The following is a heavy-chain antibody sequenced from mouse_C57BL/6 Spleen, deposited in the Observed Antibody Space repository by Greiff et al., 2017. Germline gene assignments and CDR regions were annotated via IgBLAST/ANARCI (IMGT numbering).Heavy chain of an antibody. CDR2: IDPSDSYT. D-gene: IGHD2-1*01. J-gene: IGHJ4*01. CDR3: ARGYDGNYVYAMDY. CDR1: GYTFTSYW. V-gene: IGHV1-69*01. Sequence: QVQLQQPGAELVMPGASVKLSCKASGYTFTSYWMHWVKQRPGQGLEWIGEIDPSDSYTNYNHKFKGKSTLTVDKSSSTAYMQLSSLTSEDSAVYYCARGYDGNYVYAMDYWGQGTSVTVSS.